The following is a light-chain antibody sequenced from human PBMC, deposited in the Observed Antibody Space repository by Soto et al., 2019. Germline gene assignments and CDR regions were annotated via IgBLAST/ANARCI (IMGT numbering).Light chain of an antibody. CDR3: TSYTSSSTPV. J-gene: IGLJ1*01. CDR1: SSNIGTFY. V-gene: IGLV1-47*02. CDR2: LDT. Sequence: SVLTQPPSAASTPGQRVTLSCSGSSSNIGTFYVYWYQHLPGTAPRLLIYLDTQRPSGVSDRFSGSKSGNTASLTISGLQAEDEADYYCTSYTSSSTPVFGTGTKVTVL.